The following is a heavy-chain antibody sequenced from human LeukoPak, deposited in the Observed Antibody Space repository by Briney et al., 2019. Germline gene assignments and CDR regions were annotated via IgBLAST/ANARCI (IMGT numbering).Heavy chain of an antibody. CDR3: AKMPDVSDY. J-gene: IGHJ4*02. CDR2: IGASGDSI. CDR1: GFTFSSYA. Sequence: GGSLRLSCAVSGFTFSSYAMIWVRQAPGRGLVWVSSIGASGDSIYYTDSVKGRFTISRDNSKNTLYLQMSSLRVEDTAVYYCAKMPDVSDYWGQGTLVTVSS. D-gene: IGHD2-2*01. V-gene: IGHV3-23*01.